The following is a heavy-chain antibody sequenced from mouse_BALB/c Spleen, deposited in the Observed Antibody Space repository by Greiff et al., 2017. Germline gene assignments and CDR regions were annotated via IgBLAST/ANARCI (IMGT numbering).Heavy chain of an antibody. D-gene: IGHD1-1*01. CDR2: ISSGGST. Sequence: EVKLMESGGGLVKPGGSLKLSCAASGFTFSSYAMSWVRQTPEKRLEWVASISSGGSTYYPDSVKGRFTISRDNARNILYLQMSSLRSEDTAMYYCARGRDYYGSTDFDYWGQGTTLTVSS. J-gene: IGHJ2*01. CDR3: ARGRDYYGSTDFDY. V-gene: IGHV5-6-5*01. CDR1: GFTFSSYA.